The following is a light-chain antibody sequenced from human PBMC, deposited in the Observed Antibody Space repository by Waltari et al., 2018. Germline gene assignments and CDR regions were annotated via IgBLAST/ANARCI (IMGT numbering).Light chain of an antibody. V-gene: IGLV2-11*01. J-gene: IGLJ1*01. Sequence: QSALTQPRSVSGSPGQSVTISCIGTSSDVGGYNYVSWYQQYPGKAPKLVIYDVNNRPSGVPDRFSSSKSGNTSSLTISGLQTEDEADYYWCSYASSSTLCVVGGGAEITV. CDR2: DVN. CDR1: SSDVGGYNY. CDR3: CSYASSSTLCV.